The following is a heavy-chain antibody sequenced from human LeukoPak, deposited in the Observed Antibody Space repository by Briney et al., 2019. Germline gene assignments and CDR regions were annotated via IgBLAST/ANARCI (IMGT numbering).Heavy chain of an antibody. CDR2: IYYSGST. D-gene: IGHD2-21*01. Sequence: AETLSLTCTVAGGSITSYYGGWIRQPPGKGLEWVGYIYYSGSTNYNPSLKSRLTISVDTSKNQFSLKLSSVTAADTTVYYCARHEIGPRFAFDIWGQGTMVTVSS. CDR3: ARHEIGPRFAFDI. V-gene: IGHV4-59*08. J-gene: IGHJ3*02. CDR1: GGSITSYY.